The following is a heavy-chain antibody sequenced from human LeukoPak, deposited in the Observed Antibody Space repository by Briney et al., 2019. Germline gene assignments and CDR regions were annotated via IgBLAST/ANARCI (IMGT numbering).Heavy chain of an antibody. J-gene: IGHJ6*03. CDR2: INPSGGST. D-gene: IGHD6-6*01. Sequence: ASVKVSCKASGYTFTGYYMHWVRQAPGQGLEWMGIINPSGGSTSYAQKFQGRVTMTRDMSTSTVYMELSSLRSEDTAVYYCARDHGPRIAARPPYYYYYYMDVWGKGTTVTVSS. CDR3: ARDHGPRIAARPPYYYYYYMDV. CDR1: GYTFTGYY. V-gene: IGHV1-46*01.